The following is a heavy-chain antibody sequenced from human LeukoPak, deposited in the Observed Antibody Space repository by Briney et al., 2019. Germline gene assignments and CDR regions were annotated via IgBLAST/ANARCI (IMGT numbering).Heavy chain of an antibody. D-gene: IGHD3-22*01. J-gene: IGHJ4*02. Sequence: PSETLSLTCAVYGGSFSGYYWSWIRQPAGKGLEWIGRIYTSGSTNYNPSLKSRVTMSVDTSKNQFSLKLSSVTAADTAVYYCARQNGAYYYDSSGYLFDYWGQGTLVTVSS. CDR3: ARQNGAYYYDSSGYLFDY. V-gene: IGHV4-59*10. CDR2: IYTSGST. CDR1: GGSFSGYY.